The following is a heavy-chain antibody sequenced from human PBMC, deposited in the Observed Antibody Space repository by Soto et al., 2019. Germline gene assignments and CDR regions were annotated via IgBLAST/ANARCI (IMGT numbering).Heavy chain of an antibody. V-gene: IGHV4-59*12. CDR3: ARVPDD. Sequence: SETLSLTCTVSGGSISSYYWSWIRQPPGKGLEWIGYMYHSGSTYYNPSLKSRVTISLDRSKNQFSLKLSSVTAADTAVYYCARVPDDWGQGIMVTVSS. CDR1: GGSISSYY. J-gene: IGHJ4*02. CDR2: MYHSGST. D-gene: IGHD2-2*01.